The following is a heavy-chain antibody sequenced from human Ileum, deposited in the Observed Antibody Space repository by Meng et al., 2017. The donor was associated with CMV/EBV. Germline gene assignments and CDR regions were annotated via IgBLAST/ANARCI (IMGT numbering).Heavy chain of an antibody. V-gene: IGHV4-30-4*08. D-gene: IGHD5-12*01. CDR3: AREGGYDRRYFDY. CDR1: GDSITSGDYY. Sequence: LRLSCSVSGDSITSGDYYWIWLRQPPGKGLEWIGYIYSSGTAYYNPSLKTAISIDTSKNQFSLRLTSVTAADTAVYYCAREGGYDRRYFDYWGQGTLVTVSS. J-gene: IGHJ4*02. CDR2: IYSSGTA.